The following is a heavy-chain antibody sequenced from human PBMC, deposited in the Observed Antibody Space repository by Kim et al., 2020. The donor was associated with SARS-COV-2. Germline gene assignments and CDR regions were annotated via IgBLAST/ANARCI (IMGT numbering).Heavy chain of an antibody. CDR1: GFTFSDHY. CDR2: SRNKAKSYTT. V-gene: IGHV3-72*01. Sequence: GGSLRLSCAASGFTFSDHYMDWVRQAPGKGLEWVGVSRNKAKSYTTEYAASVKGRFTISRDDSKNSLYLQMNSLKTEDTAVYYCVSVDRSGYLDYWGQGTLVTVSS. D-gene: IGHD3-22*01. CDR3: VSVDRSGYLDY. J-gene: IGHJ4*02.